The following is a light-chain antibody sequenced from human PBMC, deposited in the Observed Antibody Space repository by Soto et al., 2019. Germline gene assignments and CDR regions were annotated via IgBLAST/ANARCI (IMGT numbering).Light chain of an antibody. CDR2: WAS. CDR3: QQYYSSPFT. Sequence: DIVMTQSPDSLAVSLGERATINCKSSRTVLSSSNNRNFLAWYQKKVGQPPRLLIYWASTRDSGVPDRFSGSGSGTDFTLTISSLQAEDVAVYYCQQYYSSPFTFGHGTKVDIK. CDR1: RTVLSSSNNRNF. V-gene: IGKV4-1*01. J-gene: IGKJ3*01.